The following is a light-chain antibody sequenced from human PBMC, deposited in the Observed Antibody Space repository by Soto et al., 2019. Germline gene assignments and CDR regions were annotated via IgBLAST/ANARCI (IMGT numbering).Light chain of an antibody. J-gene: IGLJ2*01. CDR3: QAWVSGTAS. V-gene: IGLV3-1*01. Sequence: SYELTQPPSVSVSPGQTATITCSADKLGDKYTSWFQQKPGQSPVLVIYRDTKRPSGIPERFSGFNLGNTATLTISETQAIDEADYYCQAWVSGTASFGGGTKLTVL. CDR2: RDT. CDR1: KLGDKY.